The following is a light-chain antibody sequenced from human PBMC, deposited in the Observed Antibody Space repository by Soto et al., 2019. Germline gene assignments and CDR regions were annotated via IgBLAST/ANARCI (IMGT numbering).Light chain of an antibody. CDR1: LSVLYSSNNKNY. J-gene: IGKJ1*01. Sequence: DIVMTQSPDSLAVSLGERATINCKSSLSVLYSSNNKNYLAWYQQKPGQPPKLLIYWASTRESGVPDRFSGSGSGTDFTLTISSPQAEDVPVYYCQQYYSTPWTFGQGTKVEIK. CDR2: WAS. V-gene: IGKV4-1*01. CDR3: QQYYSTPWT.